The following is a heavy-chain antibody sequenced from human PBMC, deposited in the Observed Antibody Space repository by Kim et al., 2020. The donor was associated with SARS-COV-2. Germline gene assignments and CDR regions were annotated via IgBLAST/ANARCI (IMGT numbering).Heavy chain of an antibody. CDR3: TRDYSNYPALWYYYYDGMAV. D-gene: IGHD4-4*01. Sequence: GGSLRLSCTASGFTFGDYAMSWVRQAPGKGLEWVGFIRSTAYGGTTEYAASVKGRFTISREDSKSIAYLQMNSLKTEDTAVYYCTRDYSNYPALWYYYYDGMAVWGQGTTVTVPS. CDR1: GFTFGDYA. V-gene: IGHV3-49*04. J-gene: IGHJ6*02. CDR2: IRSTAYGGTT.